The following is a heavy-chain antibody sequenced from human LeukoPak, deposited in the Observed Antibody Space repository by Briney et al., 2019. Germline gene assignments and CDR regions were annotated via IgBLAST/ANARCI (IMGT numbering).Heavy chain of an antibody. CDR1: GFTFSSYA. J-gene: IGHJ4*02. V-gene: IGHV3-23*01. D-gene: IGHD3-16*01. CDR3: AREISRFGI. CDR2: ISGSGSST. Sequence: GGSLRLSCAASGFTFSSYAMSWVRQAPGKGLEWVSAISGSGSSTYYADSVKGRFTISRDNAKNRLYLQINSLRAEDTAVYYCAREISRFGIWGQGTRVTVSS.